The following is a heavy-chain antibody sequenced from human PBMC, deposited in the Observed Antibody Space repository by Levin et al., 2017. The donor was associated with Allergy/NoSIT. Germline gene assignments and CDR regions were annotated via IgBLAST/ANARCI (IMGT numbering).Heavy chain of an antibody. V-gene: IGHV3-11*04. CDR1: RFKFGDYW. D-gene: IGHD4-17*01. Sequence: GGSLRLSCAGSRFKFGDYWMSWIRLAPGKGLEWVSYIGPSGGPTSYADSVKGRFTVSRDNDNNLVFLQMDSLRHEDTAMYFCARGAKAWELTVSADYWGQGTQVTVSS. J-gene: IGHJ4*02. CDR2: IGPSGGPT. CDR3: ARGAKAWELTVSADY.